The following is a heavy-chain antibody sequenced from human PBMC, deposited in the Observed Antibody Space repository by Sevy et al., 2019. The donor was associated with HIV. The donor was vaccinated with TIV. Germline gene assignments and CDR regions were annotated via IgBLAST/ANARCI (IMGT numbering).Heavy chain of an antibody. J-gene: IGHJ6*02. CDR2: INQAGSEI. CDR3: ARARGV. V-gene: IGHV3-7*01. CDR1: GISIRSHW. Sequence: GGSLRLSCIGSGISIRSHWMNWVRQSPGKGLEWVANINQAGSEIYYVDSVKGRFTISRENAKNSGYLQMHSLRVEDSGVYYCARARGVWGQGTTVTVSS.